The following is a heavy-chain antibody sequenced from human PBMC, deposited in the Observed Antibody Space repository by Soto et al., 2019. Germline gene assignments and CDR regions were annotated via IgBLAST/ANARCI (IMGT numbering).Heavy chain of an antibody. D-gene: IGHD1-1*01. CDR2: INPVLGTT. Sequence: QIQLLQSGAEVKKPGSSVKVSCKTPGGSFTRYSIGWVRQAPGQGLEWMGGINPVLGTTHYTEKFQGRLTITADTSTYTAYMELSRLRSGDTAVYYCARDLHPSGTEDYWGQGTLVTVSS. J-gene: IGHJ4*02. CDR1: GGSFTRYS. CDR3: ARDLHPSGTEDY. V-gene: IGHV1-69*06.